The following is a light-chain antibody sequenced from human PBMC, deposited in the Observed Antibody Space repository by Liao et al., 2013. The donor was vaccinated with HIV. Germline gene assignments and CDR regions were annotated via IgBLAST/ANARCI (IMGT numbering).Light chain of an antibody. CDR3: QAWDSSTVV. V-gene: IGLV3-21*01. CDR2: CDS. Sequence: SYELTQPPSVSVAPGKTARITCGGNNIGSKSVHWYQQKPGQAPVLVIYCDSDRPSGIPERFSGSNSGNTATLTISRVEAGDEADYYCQAWDSSTVVFGGGTKLTVL. CDR1: NIGSKS. J-gene: IGLJ2*01.